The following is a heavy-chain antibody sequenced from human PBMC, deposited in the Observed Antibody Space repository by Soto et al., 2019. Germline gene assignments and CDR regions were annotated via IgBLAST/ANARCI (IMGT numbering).Heavy chain of an antibody. Sequence: QVQLQESGPGLVKASETLSLTCAVSGDSISSGAWWSWVRQSPGKGLQWIGEIYHSGNTRNNPSRKCRVTMSVDKSNNQFSLNLMSVTAADTATYYCARDARTGCSSTDCYMSWGRGILVTVSS. D-gene: IGHD2-2*01. V-gene: IGHV4-4*02. J-gene: IGHJ5*02. CDR1: GDSISSGAW. CDR2: IYHSGNT. CDR3: ARDARTGCSSTDCYMS.